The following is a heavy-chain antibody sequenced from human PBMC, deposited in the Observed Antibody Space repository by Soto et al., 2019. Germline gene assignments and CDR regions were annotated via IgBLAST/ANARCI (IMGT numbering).Heavy chain of an antibody. CDR3: ARMRFVEVPYWCDP. Sequence: QVQLQESGPGLVKPSETLSLTCTVSGGFVSSASYFWRWIRQPPGKELEFIAYVYYTGTTKYSPSLKSRSSISHDTSKKQFALNLSSVTTADTAIYDCARMRFVEVPYWCDPWGQGILVTVS. V-gene: IGHV4-61*01. CDR1: GGFVSSASYF. J-gene: IGHJ5*02. D-gene: IGHD2-15*01. CDR2: VYYTGTT.